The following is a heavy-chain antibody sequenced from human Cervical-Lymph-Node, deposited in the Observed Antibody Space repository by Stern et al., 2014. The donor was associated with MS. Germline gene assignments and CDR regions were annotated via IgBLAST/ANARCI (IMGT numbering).Heavy chain of an antibody. Sequence: VQLVESGGGVVQPGRSLRLSCAASGFTFSSYTMHWVRQAPGKGLEWVALISYDGSNKNYDESVKGRFTISRDNSKNTLYLQMNSLRSEDTAVYYCARVDTAMVTLYYYGIDVWGQGTTVTVSS. V-gene: IGHV3-30-3*01. D-gene: IGHD5-18*01. CDR3: ARVDTAMVTLYYYGIDV. J-gene: IGHJ6*02. CDR2: ISYDGSNK. CDR1: GFTFSSYT.